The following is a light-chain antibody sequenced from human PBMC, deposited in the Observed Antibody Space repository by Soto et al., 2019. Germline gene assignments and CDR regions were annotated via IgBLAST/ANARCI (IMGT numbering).Light chain of an antibody. V-gene: IGKV2-28*01. J-gene: IGKJ4*01. CDR3: IQSVQVPLT. Sequence: DIVLTQSPHSLSATPGEPASISCRSSQSLLHNTGVTYLNWYVQKPGQSPQLLIYLVSNRAFGVPDRFSGSGSGTDFTLKISRVEAEDVGVYYGIQSVQVPLTCGGGTKVDIQ. CDR2: LVS. CDR1: QSLLHNTGVTY.